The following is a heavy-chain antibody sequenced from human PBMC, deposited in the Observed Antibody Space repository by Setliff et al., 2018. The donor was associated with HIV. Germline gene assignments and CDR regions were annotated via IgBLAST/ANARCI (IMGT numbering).Heavy chain of an antibody. Sequence: ASVKVSCKTSGGTFSSYGISWVRQVPGQGLEWMGWINTETGNPMYAQGFKGRFVFSLDTSVSTAYLQISTLKTEDTAIYYCARVGSYWSTFDYWGQGALVTVSS. CDR2: INTETGNP. V-gene: IGHV7-4-1*02. D-gene: IGHD1-26*01. CDR3: ARVGSYWSTFDY. CDR1: GGTFSSYG. J-gene: IGHJ4*02.